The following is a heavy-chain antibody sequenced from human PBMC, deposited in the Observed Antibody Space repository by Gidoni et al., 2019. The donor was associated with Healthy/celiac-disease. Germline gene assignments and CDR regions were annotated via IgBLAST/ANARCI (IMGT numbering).Heavy chain of an antibody. CDR2: IYYSGST. D-gene: IGHD6-19*01. J-gene: IGHJ4*02. Sequence: QLQLQESGPGLVKPSETLSLTCTVSGGSISSSSYYWGWIRQPPGKGLEWIGSIYYSGSTYYNPSLKSRVTISVDTSKNQFSLKLSSVTAADTAVYYCARRSSGWRGTFDYWGQGTLVTVSS. V-gene: IGHV4-39*01. CDR3: ARRSSGWRGTFDY. CDR1: GGSISSSSYY.